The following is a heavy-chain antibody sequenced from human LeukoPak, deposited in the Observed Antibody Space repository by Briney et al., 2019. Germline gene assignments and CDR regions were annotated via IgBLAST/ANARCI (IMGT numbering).Heavy chain of an antibody. CDR3: AREGRITGTTGAFDI. Sequence: SETLSLTCAVYDGSFSGYYWSWIRQPPGKGLEWIGEINHSGSTNYNPSLKSRVTISVDTSKNQFSLKLSSVTAADTAVYYCAREGRITGTTGAFDIWGQGTMVTVSS. V-gene: IGHV4-34*01. J-gene: IGHJ3*02. CDR1: DGSFSGYY. D-gene: IGHD1-7*01. CDR2: INHSGST.